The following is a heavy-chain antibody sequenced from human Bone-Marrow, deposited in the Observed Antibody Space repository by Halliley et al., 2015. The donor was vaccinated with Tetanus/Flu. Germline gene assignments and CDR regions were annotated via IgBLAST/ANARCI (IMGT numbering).Heavy chain of an antibody. D-gene: IGHD2-15*01. V-gene: IGHV1-18*01. CDR2: INFSHGNT. Sequence: WINFSHGNTNYAQKFQDRLTWTTDTSTTTAYMELRSLTSDDTAVYYCARASGYCSGPLCYYYFQHWGQGTLVTVSS. CDR3: ARASGYCSGPLCYYYFQH. J-gene: IGHJ1*01.